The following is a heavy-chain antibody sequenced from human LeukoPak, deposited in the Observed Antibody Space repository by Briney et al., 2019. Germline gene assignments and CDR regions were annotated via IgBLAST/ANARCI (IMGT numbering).Heavy chain of an antibody. V-gene: IGHV3-53*01. J-gene: IGHJ5*02. CDR2: IYSGGST. CDR1: GFTVSSNY. D-gene: IGHD3-3*01. Sequence: GGSLRLSCAASGFTVSSNYMSWVRQAPGKGLEWVSVIYSGGSTYYADSVKGRFTISRDNSKNTLYLQMNSLRAEDTAVYYCARCLGGYDFWSGYYDNWFDPWGQGTLVTVSS. CDR3: ARCLGGYDFWSGYYDNWFDP.